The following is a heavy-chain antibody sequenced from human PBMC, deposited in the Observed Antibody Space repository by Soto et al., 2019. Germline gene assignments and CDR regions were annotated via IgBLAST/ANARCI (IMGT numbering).Heavy chain of an antibody. V-gene: IGHV1-3*01. CDR2: INAGNGNT. CDR3: ASSVAGRRSLVY. D-gene: IGHD6-19*01. J-gene: IGHJ4*02. CDR1: GYTFTSYA. Sequence: ASVKVSCKASGYTFTSYAMHWVRQAPGQRLEWMGWINAGNGNTKYSQKFQGRVTITRDTSASTAYMELSSLRPEDTAVYYCASSVAGRRSLVYWGQGTLVTVSS.